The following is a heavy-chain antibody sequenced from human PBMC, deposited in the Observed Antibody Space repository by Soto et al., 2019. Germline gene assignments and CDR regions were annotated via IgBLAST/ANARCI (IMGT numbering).Heavy chain of an antibody. D-gene: IGHD1-26*01. J-gene: IGHJ4*02. CDR3: ARDDSGFSGSHYIDYFNY. CDR2: INPSGGST. CDR1: GYTFTSYY. V-gene: IGHV1-46*01. Sequence: ASVKVSCKASGYTFTSYYMHWVRQAPGQGLEWMGIINPSGGSTSYAQKFQGRVTMTTDTSTSTAYMELRSLRSDDTAVYYCARDDSGFSGSHYIDYFNYWGQGALVTVSS.